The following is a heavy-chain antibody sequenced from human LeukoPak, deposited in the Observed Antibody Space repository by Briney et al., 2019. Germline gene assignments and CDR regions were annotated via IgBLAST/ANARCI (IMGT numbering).Heavy chain of an antibody. CDR3: ARGPILAGIFRDWFDP. V-gene: IGHV4-34*01. CDR2: INHSGST. J-gene: IGHJ5*02. CDR1: GGSFSGYY. D-gene: IGHD3-10*01. Sequence: SETLSLTCAVYGGSFSGYYRSWIRQPPGKGLEWIGEINHSGSTNYNPSLKSRVTISVDTSKNQFSLKLSSVTAADTAVYYCARGPILAGIFRDWFDPWGQGTLVTVSS.